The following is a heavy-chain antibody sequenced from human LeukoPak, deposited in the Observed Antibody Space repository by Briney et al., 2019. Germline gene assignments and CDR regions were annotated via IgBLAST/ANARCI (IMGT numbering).Heavy chain of an antibody. Sequence: GGSLRLSCAASGFTFSDYYMSWIHQAPGKGLEWVSYISSSGSTIYYADSVKGRFTISRDNAKNSLYLQMNSLRAEDTAVYYCASRRDYYYGMDVWGQGTTVTVSS. V-gene: IGHV3-11*01. CDR2: ISSSGSTI. CDR3: ASRRDYYYGMDV. J-gene: IGHJ6*02. CDR1: GFTFSDYY.